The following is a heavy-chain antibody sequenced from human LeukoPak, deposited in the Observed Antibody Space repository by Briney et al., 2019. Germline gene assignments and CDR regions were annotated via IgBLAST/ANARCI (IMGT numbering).Heavy chain of an antibody. CDR2: IHHSGGT. J-gene: IGHJ4*02. V-gene: IGHV4-34*01. CDR1: GESMIGHY. D-gene: IGHD3-10*01. Sequence: SETLSLTCAVYGESMIGHYWTWIRQPPGKRLEWIGEIHHSGGTNSNPSLKNRLTMSIDTSKNQFSLKLKSVTAADTAVYYCARATASGSGRAYDHWAQGNLVPVSS. CDR3: ARATASGSGRAYDH.